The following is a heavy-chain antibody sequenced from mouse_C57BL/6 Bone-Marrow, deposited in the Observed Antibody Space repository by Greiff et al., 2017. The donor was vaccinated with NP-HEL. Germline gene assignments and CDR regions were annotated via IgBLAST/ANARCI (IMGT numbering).Heavy chain of an antibody. D-gene: IGHD1-1*01. Sequence: DVQLVESGGGLVKPGGSLKLSCAASGFTFSSYAMSWVRQTPEKRLEWVATISDGGSYTYYPDNVKGRFTISRDNAKNNLYLQMSHLKSEDTAMYYCAREYGGAYWGQGTLVTVSA. CDR1: GFTFSSYA. J-gene: IGHJ3*01. V-gene: IGHV5-4*01. CDR2: ISDGGSYT. CDR3: AREYGGAY.